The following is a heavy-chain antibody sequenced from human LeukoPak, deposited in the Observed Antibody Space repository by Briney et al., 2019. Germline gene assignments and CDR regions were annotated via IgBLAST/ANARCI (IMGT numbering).Heavy chain of an antibody. CDR1: GGSISSSSYY. D-gene: IGHD3-10*01. Sequence: SETLSLTCTVSGGSISSSSYYWGWIRQPPGKGLEWIGSIYYSGSTYYNPSLKSRVTISVDTSKNQFSLKLSSVTAADTAVYYCARCARGVITPGAFDIWGRGTMVTVSS. CDR3: ARCARGVITPGAFDI. CDR2: IYYSGST. J-gene: IGHJ3*02. V-gene: IGHV4-39*01.